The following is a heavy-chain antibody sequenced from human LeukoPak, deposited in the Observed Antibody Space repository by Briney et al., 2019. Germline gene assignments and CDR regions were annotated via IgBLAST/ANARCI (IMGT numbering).Heavy chain of an antibody. CDR3: ARDGTTMKAVQYYYGMDV. D-gene: IGHD3-22*01. CDR1: GYTFTSYG. Sequence: ASVKVSCKASGYTFTSYGISWVRQAPGQGLEWMGIINPSGGSTSYAQKFQGRVTMTRDTSTSTVYMELSSLRSEDTAVYYCARDGTTMKAVQYYYGMDVWGQGTTVTVSS. V-gene: IGHV1-46*01. CDR2: INPSGGST. J-gene: IGHJ6*02.